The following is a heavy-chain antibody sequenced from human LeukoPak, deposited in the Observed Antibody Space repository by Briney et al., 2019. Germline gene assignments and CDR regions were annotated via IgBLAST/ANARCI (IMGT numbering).Heavy chain of an antibody. CDR1: GGSISSYY. Sequence: MTSETLSLTCTVSGGSISSYYWSWIRQPPGKGLEWNGYIYYSGSTNYNPSLKSRVTISVDASKNQFSLKLSSVTAADTAVYYCARENLDAFDIWGQGTMVTVSS. J-gene: IGHJ3*02. CDR2: IYYSGST. CDR3: ARENLDAFDI. V-gene: IGHV4-59*01.